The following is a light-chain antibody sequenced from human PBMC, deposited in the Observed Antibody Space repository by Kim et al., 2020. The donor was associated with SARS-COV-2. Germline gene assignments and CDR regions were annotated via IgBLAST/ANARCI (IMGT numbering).Light chain of an antibody. Sequence: DIVMTQSPDSLAVSLGERATINCKSSQSILYSSNNNNYLAWYQHKPGQPPKLLIYWASTRESGVPDRFSGSGSGTDFTLTISNLQAEDVEVYYCKQYYSIPYTFGQGTKLEI. CDR2: WAS. CDR1: QSILYSSNNNNY. J-gene: IGKJ2*01. V-gene: IGKV4-1*01. CDR3: KQYYSIPYT.